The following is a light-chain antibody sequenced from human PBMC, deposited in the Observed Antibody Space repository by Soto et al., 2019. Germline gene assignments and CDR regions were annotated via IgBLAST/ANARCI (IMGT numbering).Light chain of an antibody. J-gene: IGLJ1*01. CDR2: EVT. CDR1: NSDVGSYNL. V-gene: IGLV2-23*02. Sequence: QSVLTQPASVSGCPRQSITISCTGTNSDVGSYNLVSWFQQHPGKAPKLVIYEVTKWPSGVSDRFSGSKSGNTASLTISGLQAEDEADYYCFSYAGDSVYVFGTGTKVTVL. CDR3: FSYAGDSVYV.